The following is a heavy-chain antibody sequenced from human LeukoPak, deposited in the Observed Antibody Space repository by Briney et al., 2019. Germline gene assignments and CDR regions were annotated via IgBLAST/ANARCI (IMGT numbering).Heavy chain of an antibody. CDR1: GFSFSQYA. V-gene: IGHV3-30*04. J-gene: IGHJ4*02. CDR3: AKGNRYSYGYGDYFDY. Sequence: GGSLRLSCAASGFSFSQYAIHWVRQAPGKGLEWVAVISYDGSNKYYADSVKGRFTISRDNSKNTLYLQMNSLRAEDTAVYYCAKGNRYSYGYGDYFDYWGQGTLVTVSS. D-gene: IGHD5-18*01. CDR2: ISYDGSNK.